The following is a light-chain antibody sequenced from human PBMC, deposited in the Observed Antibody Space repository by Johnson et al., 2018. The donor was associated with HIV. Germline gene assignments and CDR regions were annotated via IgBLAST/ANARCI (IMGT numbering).Light chain of an antibody. CDR1: SSNIGRNY. J-gene: IGLJ1*01. CDR2: DNN. Sequence: QSLLTQPPSVSAAPGQKVTISCSGSSSNIGRNYVSWYQQLPGTAPKLLIFDNNKRPSGIPDRFSASKSGTSATLGITGLPTGDEADYYCGTWDSSLSAYVFGTVTKVTVL. CDR3: GTWDSSLSAYV. V-gene: IGLV1-51*01.